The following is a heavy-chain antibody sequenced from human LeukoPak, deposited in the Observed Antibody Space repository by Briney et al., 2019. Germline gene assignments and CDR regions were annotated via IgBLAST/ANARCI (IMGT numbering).Heavy chain of an antibody. CDR2: ISTSSITI. Sequence: GGSLRLSCAASGFTFSSNSMNWVRQAPGKGLEWVSYISTSSITIKYADAVKGRFTISRDNAKNSLYLQMNSLRAEDTAVYYCARDDGYSRYWGQGTLVTVSS. J-gene: IGHJ4*02. V-gene: IGHV3-48*01. D-gene: IGHD6-13*01. CDR3: ARDDGYSRY. CDR1: GFTFSSNS.